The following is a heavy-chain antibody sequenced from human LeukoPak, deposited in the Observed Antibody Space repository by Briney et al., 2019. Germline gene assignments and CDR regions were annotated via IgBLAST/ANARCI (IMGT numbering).Heavy chain of an antibody. D-gene: IGHD3-10*01. CDR3: AKSKPYYYGSGSYYKNPFDY. Sequence: PGGSLRLSCAASGFTFSSYGMHWVRQAPGKGLEWVAVISYDGSNKYYADSVKGRFTISRDNSKNTLYLQMTSLRAEDTALYYCAKSKPYYYGSGSYYKNPFDYWGQGTLVTVSS. V-gene: IGHV3-30*18. J-gene: IGHJ4*02. CDR1: GFTFSSYG. CDR2: ISYDGSNK.